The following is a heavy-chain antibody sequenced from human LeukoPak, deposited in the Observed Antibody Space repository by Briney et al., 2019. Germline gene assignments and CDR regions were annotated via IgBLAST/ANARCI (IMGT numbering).Heavy chain of an antibody. V-gene: IGHV4-59*01. J-gene: IGHJ4*02. Sequence: SETLSLTCTVSGGSISSYYWSWIRQPPGKGLEWIGYIYYSGSTNYNPSLKSRVTISVDTSKNQFSLKLSSVTAADTAVYYCARSRVSRPYYFDYWGQGTLVTVSS. CDR2: IYYSGST. CDR1: GGSISSYY. D-gene: IGHD3-3*01. CDR3: ARSRVSRPYYFDY.